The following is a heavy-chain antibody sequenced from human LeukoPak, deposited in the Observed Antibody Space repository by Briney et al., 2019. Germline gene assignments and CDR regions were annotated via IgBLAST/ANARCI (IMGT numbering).Heavy chain of an antibody. Sequence: QPGGSLRLSCAASGFSFSSYSMNWVRQAPGKGLEWVSYIRSSSSTIYYADSVKGRFTISRDNAKNSLYLQMNSLRAEDTAVYYCVRDSPGIGIDFWGQGTLVTVFS. CDR2: IRSSSSTI. J-gene: IGHJ4*02. V-gene: IGHV3-48*01. CDR1: GFSFSSYS. CDR3: VRDSPGIGIDF. D-gene: IGHD1-26*01.